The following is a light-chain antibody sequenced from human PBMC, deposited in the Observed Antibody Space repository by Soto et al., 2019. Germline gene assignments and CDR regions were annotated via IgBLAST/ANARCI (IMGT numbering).Light chain of an antibody. J-gene: IGLJ2*01. V-gene: IGLV2-8*01. Sequence: QSALTQPPSASGSLGQSVTISCTGTSSDVGGYNYVSWHQQHPGKAPKVMIYEVTKRPPGVPDRFSGSKSGNTASLTVSGLQAEDEADYYCSSFAGGGNPVLLGGGTKITFI. CDR1: SSDVGGYNY. CDR3: SSFAGGGNPVL. CDR2: EVT.